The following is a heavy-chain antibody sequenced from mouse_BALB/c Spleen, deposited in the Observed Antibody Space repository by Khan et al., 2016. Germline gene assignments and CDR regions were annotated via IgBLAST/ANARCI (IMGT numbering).Heavy chain of an antibody. Sequence: QIQLVQSGPELKKPGETVKISCKASGYTFTNYGMNWVKQAPGKDLKWMGWINTYTGEPTYADDFKGRFAFSLETSASTAYLQINNLRNEDTATYFCAIYRYYYGSSKYFDVWGAGTTVTVAS. CDR3: AIYRYYYGSSKYFDV. D-gene: IGHD1-1*01. CDR1: GYTFTNYG. J-gene: IGHJ1*01. CDR2: INTYTGEP. V-gene: IGHV9-3-1*01.